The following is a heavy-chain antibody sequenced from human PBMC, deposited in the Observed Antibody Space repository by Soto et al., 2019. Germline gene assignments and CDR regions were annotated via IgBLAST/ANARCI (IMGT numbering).Heavy chain of an antibody. CDR3: ARDTAGSGTYIDY. D-gene: IGHD3-10*01. Sequence: ESGGGVVQPGRSLRLSCAASGFSFSIYGMHWVRQAPGKGLEWVAVIWYDGSNKFFADSVKGRFTISRDNFKNTVDLQMNSLRAEDTAVYYCARDTAGSGTYIDYWGQGTLVTVSS. CDR1: GFSFSIYG. CDR2: IWYDGSNK. J-gene: IGHJ4*02. V-gene: IGHV3-33*01.